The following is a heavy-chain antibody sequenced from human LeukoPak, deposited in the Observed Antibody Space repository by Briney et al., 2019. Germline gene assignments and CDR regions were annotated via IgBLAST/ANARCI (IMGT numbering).Heavy chain of an antibody. CDR2: IYYSGST. CDR3: AREAVRTPPLIDY. J-gene: IGHJ4*02. V-gene: IGHV4-59*12. Sequence: SETLSLTCTVSGGSINSYYWSWIRQPPGKGLEWIGYIYYSGSTNYNPSLKSRVTISVDTSKNQFSLKLSSVTAADTAVYYCAREAVRTPPLIDYWGQGTLVTVSS. CDR1: GGSINSYY. D-gene: IGHD3-10*01.